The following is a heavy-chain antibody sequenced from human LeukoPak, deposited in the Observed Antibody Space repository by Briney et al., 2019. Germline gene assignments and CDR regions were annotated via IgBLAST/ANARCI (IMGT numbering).Heavy chain of an antibody. V-gene: IGHV3-66*01. Sequence: GGSPRLSCAASGLTVSSNYMSWVRQAPGKGLEWVSVIYSGGSTYYADSVKGRFTVSRDNSKNTLYLQMNSLRADDTAVYYCARDRGSGSGWYYDAFDIWGQGTMVTVSS. CDR2: IYSGGST. CDR3: ARDRGSGSGWYYDAFDI. D-gene: IGHD6-19*01. CDR1: GLTVSSNY. J-gene: IGHJ3*02.